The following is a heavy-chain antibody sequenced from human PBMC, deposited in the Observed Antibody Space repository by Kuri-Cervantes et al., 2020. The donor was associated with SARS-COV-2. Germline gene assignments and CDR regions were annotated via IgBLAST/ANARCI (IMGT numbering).Heavy chain of an antibody. J-gene: IGHJ4*02. Sequence: SETLSLTCTVSGGSISSYYWSWIRQPPGKGLEWIGYIYYSGSTNYNPSLKSRVTISVDTSKNQFSLKLSSVTAADTAVYYCARRTVVTTTVLDYWGQGTLVTVSS. D-gene: IGHD4-17*01. CDR3: ARRTVVTTTVLDY. CDR2: IYYSGST. CDR1: GGSISSYY. V-gene: IGHV4-59*12.